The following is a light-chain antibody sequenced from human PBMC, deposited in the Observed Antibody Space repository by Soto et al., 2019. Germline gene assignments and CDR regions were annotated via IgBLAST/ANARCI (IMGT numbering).Light chain of an antibody. V-gene: IGLV1-40*01. J-gene: IGLJ1*01. CDR3: CSYAGGYTYL. CDR2: GVV. CDR1: SSSFGAGFD. Sequence: QSVLTQPPSVSGAPGQRVTISCAGSSSSFGAGFDVHWYQQLPGTAPKLLIYGVVRWPSGVPDRFSGSKSGNTASLTISGLQAEDEADYFCCSYAGGYTYLFGTGTKVTVL.